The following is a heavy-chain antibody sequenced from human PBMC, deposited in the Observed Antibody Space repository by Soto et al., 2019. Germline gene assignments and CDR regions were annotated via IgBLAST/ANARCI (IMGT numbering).Heavy chain of an antibody. CDR3: ARHVNIVATINL. J-gene: IGHJ4*02. D-gene: IGHD5-12*01. Sequence: SETLSLTCTVSGGSISSYYWSWIRQPPGEGLEWIAYIYYSSTNYNPSLKSRVTMSVDTSKNQFSLKLSSVTAADTAVYYCARHVNIVATINLWGQGTLVTVSS. V-gene: IGHV4-59*08. CDR2: IYYSST. CDR1: GGSISSYY.